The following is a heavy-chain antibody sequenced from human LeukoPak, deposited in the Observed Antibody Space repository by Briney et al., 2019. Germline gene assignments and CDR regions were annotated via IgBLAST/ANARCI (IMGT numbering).Heavy chain of an antibody. Sequence: GASVKVSCKASEYTFTSYDINWVRQATGQGLEWMGWMNPNSSNTGYAQKFQGRVTITRNTSISTAYMELSSLRSEDTAVYYCARELRASAGKGGYDPRGQVILVTVSS. CDR3: ARELRASAGKGGYDP. V-gene: IGHV1-8*03. CDR2: MNPNSSNT. J-gene: IGHJ5*02. D-gene: IGHD6-13*01. CDR1: EYTFTSYD.